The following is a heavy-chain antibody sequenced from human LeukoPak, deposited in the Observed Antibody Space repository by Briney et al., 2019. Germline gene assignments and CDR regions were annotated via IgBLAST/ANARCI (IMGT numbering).Heavy chain of an antibody. CDR2: INPNSGGT. J-gene: IGHJ3*02. Sequence: ASVKVSCKASGYTFTGYYMHWVRQAPRQGLEWMGWINPNSGGTNYAQKFQGRVTMTRDTSISTAYMELSRLRSDDTAVYYCARVGLWHDAFDIWGQGTMVTVSS. D-gene: IGHD3-16*01. CDR1: GYTFTGYY. V-gene: IGHV1-2*02. CDR3: ARVGLWHDAFDI.